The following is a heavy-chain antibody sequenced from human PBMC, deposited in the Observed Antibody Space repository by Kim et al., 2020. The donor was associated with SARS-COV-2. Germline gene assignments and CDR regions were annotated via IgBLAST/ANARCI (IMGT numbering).Heavy chain of an antibody. V-gene: IGHV4-39*01. CDR3: ARHLAAAGTRAFDI. Sequence: NPPLKSRVTISVDTSKNQFSLKLSSVTAADTAVYYCARHLAAAGTRAFDIWGQGTMVTVSS. D-gene: IGHD6-13*01. J-gene: IGHJ3*02.